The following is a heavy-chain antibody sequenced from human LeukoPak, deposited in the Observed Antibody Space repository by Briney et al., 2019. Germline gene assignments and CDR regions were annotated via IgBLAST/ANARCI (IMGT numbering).Heavy chain of an antibody. D-gene: IGHD1-26*01. Sequence: GGSLRLSCEASGFTFDAYAMHWVRQAPGKGLEWVSLINKDGSATYYADSVKGRFTISRDNSKNSLYLQMNSLRSEYTALYYCATWAFYHSLDVWGQGTTVTVSS. J-gene: IGHJ6*02. CDR2: INKDGSAT. CDR3: ATWAFYHSLDV. CDR1: GFTFDAYA. V-gene: IGHV3-43*02.